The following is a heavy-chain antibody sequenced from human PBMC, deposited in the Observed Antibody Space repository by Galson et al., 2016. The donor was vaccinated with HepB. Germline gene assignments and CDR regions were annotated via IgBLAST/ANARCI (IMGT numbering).Heavy chain of an antibody. CDR2: SHYSGNT. CDR3: ARRPYGDYTNFFDY. D-gene: IGHD4-17*01. V-gene: IGHV4-39*01. J-gene: IGHJ4*02. Sequence: SETLSLTCTVSGDSLSSSTYFWDWIRQPPGKGLEWIGGSHYSGNTYYNASLQSRVTISVDTSKNRFSLRLRSVTAADTAVYYCARRPYGDYTNFFDYWGQGTLVTVSS. CDR1: GDSLSSSTYF.